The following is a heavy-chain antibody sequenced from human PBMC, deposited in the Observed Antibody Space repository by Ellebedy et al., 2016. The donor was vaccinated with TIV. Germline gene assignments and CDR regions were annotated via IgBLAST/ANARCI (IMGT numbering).Heavy chain of an antibody. J-gene: IGHJ4*02. CDR2: INPNSGGT. CDR1: GYTFTSYD. CDR3: ARQWLGGEIDY. V-gene: IGHV1-2*04. D-gene: IGHD6-19*01. Sequence: ASVKVSCXASGYTFTSYDINWVRQATGQGLEWMGWINPNSGGTNYAQKFQGWVTMTRDTSISTAYMELRSLRSDDTAVYYCARQWLGGEIDYWGQGTLVTVSS.